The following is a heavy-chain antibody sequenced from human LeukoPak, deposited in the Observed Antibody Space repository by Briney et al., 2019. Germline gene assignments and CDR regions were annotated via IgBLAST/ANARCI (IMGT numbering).Heavy chain of an antibody. CDR3: ARAVGPEKSYYYDSSGCADY. V-gene: IGHV1-18*01. J-gene: IGHJ4*02. D-gene: IGHD3-22*01. Sequence: ASVKVSCKASGYTFTSYGISWVRQAPGQGLEWMGWISAYNGNTNYAQKLQGRVTMTTDTSTSTAYMELRSLRSDDTAVYYCARAVGPEKSYYYDSSGCADYWGQGTLVTVSS. CDR2: ISAYNGNT. CDR1: GYTFTSYG.